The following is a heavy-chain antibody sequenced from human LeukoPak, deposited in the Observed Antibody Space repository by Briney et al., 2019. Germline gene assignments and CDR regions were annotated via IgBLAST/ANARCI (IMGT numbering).Heavy chain of an antibody. D-gene: IGHD5-18*01. CDR1: GFTFSLYW. Sequence: PGGSLRLSCAASGFTFSLYWMNWVRRAPGKGLEWVANIKQDGSEKNYVDSVKGRFTISRDNAKNSLYLQMNSLRAEDTAVYYCARDPGGWIQLWPSSYYFDYWGQGTLVTVSS. CDR3: ARDPGGWIQLWPSSYYFDY. V-gene: IGHV3-7*01. J-gene: IGHJ4*02. CDR2: IKQDGSEK.